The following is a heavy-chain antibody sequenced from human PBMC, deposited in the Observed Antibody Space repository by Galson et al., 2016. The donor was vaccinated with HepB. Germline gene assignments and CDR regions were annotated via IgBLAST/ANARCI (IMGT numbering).Heavy chain of an antibody. V-gene: IGHV5-51*01. D-gene: IGHD3-16*02. CDR1: GYSFTSYW. CDR2: IYPGDSDT. CDR3: ARHYQDTYFYSGMDV. Sequence: QSGAEVKKPGESLKISCKGSGYSFTSYWIGWVRQMPGKGLEWMGIIYPGDSDTRYSPSFQGQVTISADKSISTAYLQWSSLKASDTAMYYCARHYQDTYFYSGMDVWGQGTTVTVAS. J-gene: IGHJ6*02.